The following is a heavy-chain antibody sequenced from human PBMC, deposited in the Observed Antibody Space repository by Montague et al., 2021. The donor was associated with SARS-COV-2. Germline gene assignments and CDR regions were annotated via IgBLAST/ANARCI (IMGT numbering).Heavy chain of an antibody. CDR3: ARETMTADAFDI. CDR1: GASVGSSD. Sequence: SETLSLTCTVPGASVGSSDWGWIRQSPGKGLELIGYFYSVWSTDYNPSLKSRATISRATSKNQFSLKVRSVTAADTAVYYCARETMTADAFDIWGQGTMVTVSS. J-gene: IGHJ3*02. CDR2: FYSVWST. D-gene: IGHD1-14*01. V-gene: IGHV4-59*02.